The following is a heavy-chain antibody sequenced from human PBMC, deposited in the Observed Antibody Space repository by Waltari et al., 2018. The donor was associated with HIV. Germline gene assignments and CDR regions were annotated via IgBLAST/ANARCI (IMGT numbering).Heavy chain of an antibody. CDR2: IRYDENNK. V-gene: IGHV3-30*02. CDR3: AKQWKRPYYGMDA. J-gene: IGHJ6*02. CDR1: GFVFWTYG. Sequence: QVQLEESGGGVVQPGGSLRLSCYASGFVFWTYGMHWVRQAPGKSLEWVACIRYDENNKYYVDSVKGRFTITRDNSKNTLYQQKDSLRAEDTAVYYCAKQWKRPYYGMDAWGQGTTVTVSS. D-gene: IGHD6-19*01.